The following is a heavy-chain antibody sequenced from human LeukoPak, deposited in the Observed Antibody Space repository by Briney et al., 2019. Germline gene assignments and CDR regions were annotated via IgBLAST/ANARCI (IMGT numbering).Heavy chain of an antibody. CDR1: NFAFSTYA. J-gene: IGHJ4*02. V-gene: IGHV3-23*01. Sequence: GGSLRLSCAASNFAFSTYAMTWVRQAPGKGLEWVSSITGSGAGTSYADSVKGRFTISRDNSKSTLFLQMNSLRAEDTAVYYCARDAAAGAGVFDYWGQGTLVTVSS. CDR2: ITGSGAGT. CDR3: ARDAAAGAGVFDY. D-gene: IGHD6-13*01.